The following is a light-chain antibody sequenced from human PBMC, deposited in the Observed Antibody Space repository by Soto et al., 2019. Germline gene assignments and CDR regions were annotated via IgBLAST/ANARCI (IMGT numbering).Light chain of an antibody. J-gene: IGKJ4*01. Sequence: EIVMTQSPATLSVSPGERAALSCRASQSVSSSLAWYQQKPGQAPRLPIYGASTRATGIPARFSGSGSGTEFTLTIGSLQSEDVAVYYCQQYNNWPLTFGGGTKVEIK. V-gene: IGKV3-15*01. CDR2: GAS. CDR1: QSVSSS. CDR3: QQYNNWPLT.